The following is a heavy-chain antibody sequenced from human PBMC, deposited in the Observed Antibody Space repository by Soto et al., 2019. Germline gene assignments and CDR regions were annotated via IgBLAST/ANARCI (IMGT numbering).Heavy chain of an antibody. D-gene: IGHD3-3*01. J-gene: IGHJ4*02. CDR1: GFTFSSYS. Sequence: GGSLRLSCAASGFTFSSYSMNWVRQAPGKGLEWVSTISGSDGKTFYADSVKGRFSISRDTSQSTLYLQMNSLRAGDTAMYYCARWSYLDYWGQGTRVTVSS. CDR3: ARWSYLDY. CDR2: ISGSDGKT. V-gene: IGHV3-23*01.